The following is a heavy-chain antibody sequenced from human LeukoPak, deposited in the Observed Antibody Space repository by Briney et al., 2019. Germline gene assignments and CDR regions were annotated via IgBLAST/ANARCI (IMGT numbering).Heavy chain of an antibody. V-gene: IGHV3-30*03. D-gene: IGHD3-16*01. CDR2: ISDDGTNK. J-gene: IGHJ4*02. CDR1: GIRFSSYG. Sequence: PGGSLRLSCAASGIRFSSYGMHWVRQAPGKGLEWVAVISDDGTNKYYADSVKGRFTISRDNSKNTVFLQMNSLRADDTAVYYCARGPVAGGYFGYWGQGTLVTVSS. CDR3: ARGPVAGGYFGY.